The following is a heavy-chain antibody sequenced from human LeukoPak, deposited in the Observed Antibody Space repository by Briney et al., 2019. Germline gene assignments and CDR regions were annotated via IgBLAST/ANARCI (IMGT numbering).Heavy chain of an antibody. CDR2: IYYSGST. Sequence: PSETLSLTCTVSGGSISSSSYYWGWIRQPPGKGLEWIGSIYYSGSTYYNPSLKSRVTISVDTSKNQFSLKLSSVTAADTAVYYCATITYYGGNFDYWGQGTPVTVSS. J-gene: IGHJ4*02. D-gene: IGHD4-23*01. CDR1: GGSISSSSYY. V-gene: IGHV4-39*01. CDR3: ATITYYGGNFDY.